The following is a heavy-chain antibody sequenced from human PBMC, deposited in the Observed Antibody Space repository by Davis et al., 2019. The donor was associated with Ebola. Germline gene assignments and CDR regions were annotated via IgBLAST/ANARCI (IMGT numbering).Heavy chain of an antibody. J-gene: IGHJ6*02. CDR2: ISWNSGSI. CDR1: GFTFDDYA. Sequence: SLKISCAASGFTFDDYAMHWVRQAPGKGLEWVSGISWNSGSIGYADSVKGRFTISRDNAKNSLYLQMNSLRAEEPALYYCAKSLSPAGASYYYYGMDVWGQGTTVTVSS. D-gene: IGHD4/OR15-4a*01. V-gene: IGHV3-9*01. CDR3: AKSLSPAGASYYYYGMDV.